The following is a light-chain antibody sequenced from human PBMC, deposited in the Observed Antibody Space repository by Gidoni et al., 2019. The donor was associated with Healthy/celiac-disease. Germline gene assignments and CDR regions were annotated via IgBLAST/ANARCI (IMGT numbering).Light chain of an antibody. V-gene: IGKV3-11*01. J-gene: IGKJ2*01. CDR1: QSVSSY. CDR3: QQRSNWPPYT. CDR2: DAS. Sequence: EIVLTQSPATLSLSPGERATLSCRASQSVSSYLAWYQQTPGQAPRLLSYDASNRATGIPARFSGSGSGTDFTLTISSLEPEDFAVYYCQQRSNWPPYTFGQGIKLEIK.